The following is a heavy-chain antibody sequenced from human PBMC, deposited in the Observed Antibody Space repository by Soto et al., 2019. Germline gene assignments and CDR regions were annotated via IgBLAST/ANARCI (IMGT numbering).Heavy chain of an antibody. V-gene: IGHV1-2*04. Sequence: ASVKVSCKASGYTFTGYYMHWVRQAPGQGLEWKGWINPNSGGTNYAQKFQGWVTMTRDTSISTAYMELSRLRSDDTAVYYCARGFGILSHRSIAAAGKDYYYYYYMDVWGKGTTVTVSS. CDR2: INPNSGGT. J-gene: IGHJ6*03. CDR3: ARGFGILSHRSIAAAGKDYYYYYYMDV. CDR1: GYTFTGYY. D-gene: IGHD6-13*01.